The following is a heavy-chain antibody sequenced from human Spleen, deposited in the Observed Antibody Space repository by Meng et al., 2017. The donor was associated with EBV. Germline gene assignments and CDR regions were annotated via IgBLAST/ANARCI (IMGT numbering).Heavy chain of an antibody. CDR1: GGSFSGYY. J-gene: IGHJ4*02. D-gene: IGHD5-24*01. CDR2: INHSRDT. Sequence: QVHSQHGGTGLLKPSETLSLTCAVYGGSFSGYYWSWIRQSPGKGLEWIGEINHSRDTHYSPSLKSRVTLSVDTSRNEFSLKLRSVTAADTAIYLCAYNNYSPRFDYWGQGILVTVSS. V-gene: IGHV4-34*01. CDR3: AYNNYSPRFDY.